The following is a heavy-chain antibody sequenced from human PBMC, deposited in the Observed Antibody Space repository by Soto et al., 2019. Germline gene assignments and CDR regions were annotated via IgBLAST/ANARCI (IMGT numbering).Heavy chain of an antibody. CDR1: GGTFSSYI. D-gene: IGHD1-26*01. J-gene: IGHJ4*02. CDR2: VIPILGIA. V-gene: IGHV1-69*02. Sequence: QVQLVQSGAEVKKPGSSVKVSCKASGGTFSSYIISWVRQAPGQGLEWMGRVIPILGIANYAQKLQGRVTITADKSTSTAYMELSCLRSEDPAVYYCARFPQTAIVGAAYFDYWGQGTLVTVSS. CDR3: ARFPQTAIVGAAYFDY.